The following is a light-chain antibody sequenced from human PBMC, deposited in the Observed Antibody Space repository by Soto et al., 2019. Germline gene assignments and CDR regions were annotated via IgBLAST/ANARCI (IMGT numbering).Light chain of an antibody. V-gene: IGKV1-39*01. CDR1: QSISSY. Sequence: DIQMTQSPSSLSASVGDRVTITCRASQSISSYLSWYQQKPGKAPNLLIYAASSLQSGVPSRFSGSGSGTDFTLTISSLLPEDFATYYCQQSYSTPRTFGQGTKVEIK. CDR3: QQSYSTPRT. CDR2: AAS. J-gene: IGKJ1*01.